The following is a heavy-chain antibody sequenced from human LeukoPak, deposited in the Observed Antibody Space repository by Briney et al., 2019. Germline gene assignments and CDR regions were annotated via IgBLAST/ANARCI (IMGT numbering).Heavy chain of an antibody. CDR1: GFTFSSYS. CDR2: ISSSSSYI. V-gene: IGHV3-21*01. CDR3: ARENGYCSGDSCYGAFDI. Sequence: GGSLRLSCAASGFTFSSYSMNWVRQAPGKGLEWVSSISSSSSYIYYADSVKGRFTISRDNAKNSLYLQMNSLRAEDTAVYYCARENGYCSGDSCYGAFDIWGQGTMVTVSS. D-gene: IGHD2-15*01. J-gene: IGHJ3*02.